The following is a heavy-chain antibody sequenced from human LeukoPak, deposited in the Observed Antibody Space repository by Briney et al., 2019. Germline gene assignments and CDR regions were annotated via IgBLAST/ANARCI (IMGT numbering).Heavy chain of an antibody. D-gene: IGHD3-9*01. Sequence: SETLSLTCAVYGGSFSGYYWSWIRQPPGKGLEWIGEINHSGSTNYNPSLKSRVTISVDTSKNQFSLKLSSVTAADTAVYYCARQLLRYFDWLPPTGGYDYWGQGTLVTVSS. CDR3: ARQLLRYFDWLPPTGGYDY. CDR1: GGSFSGYY. J-gene: IGHJ4*02. CDR2: INHSGST. V-gene: IGHV4-34*01.